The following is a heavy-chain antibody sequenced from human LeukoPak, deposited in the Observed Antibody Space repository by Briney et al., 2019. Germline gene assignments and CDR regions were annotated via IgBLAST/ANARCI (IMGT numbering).Heavy chain of an antibody. CDR3: ARHLSVTYGFYFDY. CDR2: ISYSGSP. J-gene: IGHJ4*02. V-gene: IGHV4-59*08. Sequence: SETLSLTCTVSGGSISGSYWSWIRQPPGKGLEWIGYISYSGSPNYNPSLKSRVTISADTSKNQFSLKLSSVTAADTAVYYCARHLSVTYGFYFDYWGQGTLVTVSS. D-gene: IGHD4-17*01. CDR1: GGSISGSY.